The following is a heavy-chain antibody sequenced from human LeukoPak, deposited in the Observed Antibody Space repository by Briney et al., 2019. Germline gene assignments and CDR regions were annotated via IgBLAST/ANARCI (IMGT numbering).Heavy chain of an antibody. CDR3: ARSTGGRFPLVGATGDDAFDI. CDR2: INPNSGGT. J-gene: IGHJ3*02. D-gene: IGHD1-26*01. Sequence: ASVKVSCKASGYTFTGYYMHWVRQAPGQGLEWMGWINPNSGGTNYAQKFQGRVTMTRDTSISTAYMELSRLRSDDTAVYYCARSTGGRFPLVGATGDDAFDIWGQGTMVTVSS. V-gene: IGHV1-2*02. CDR1: GYTFTGYY.